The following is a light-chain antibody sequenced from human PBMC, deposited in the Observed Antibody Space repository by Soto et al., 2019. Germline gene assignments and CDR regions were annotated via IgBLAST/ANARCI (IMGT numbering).Light chain of an antibody. CDR2: GAS. CDR1: QSVSSN. J-gene: IGKJ1*01. V-gene: IGKV3-15*01. CDR3: QQYNNWPQT. Sequence: EIVMTQSPATLSLSPGERATLSCRASQSVSSNLAWYQQKPGQAPRLLIYGASTRATGIPARFSGSGSGTEFTLTISSLQSEDFAVSYCQQYNNWPQTFGQGTKVEIK.